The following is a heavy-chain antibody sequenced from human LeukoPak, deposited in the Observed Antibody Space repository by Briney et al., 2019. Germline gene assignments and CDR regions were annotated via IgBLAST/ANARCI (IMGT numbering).Heavy chain of an antibody. J-gene: IGHJ4*02. Sequence: GGSLRLSCAASGFSLSTDYMSWVRQAPGKGLEWVSVIFSGGSTYYADSVKGRFTISRDNSKNTLYLQMNSLRAEDTAVYYCAKLVRSWGGLDYWGQGTLVTVSS. CDR3: AKLVRSWGGLDY. CDR2: IFSGGST. D-gene: IGHD7-27*01. CDR1: GFSLSTDY. V-gene: IGHV3-53*01.